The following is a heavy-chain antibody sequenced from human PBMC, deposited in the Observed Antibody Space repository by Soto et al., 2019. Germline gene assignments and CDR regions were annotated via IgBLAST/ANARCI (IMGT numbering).Heavy chain of an antibody. CDR2: ISYDGSNK. CDR1: GFTFSSYA. Sequence: PGGSLRLSCAASGFTFSSYAMHWVRQAPGKGLEWVAVISYDGSNKYYADSVKGRFTISRDNSKNTLYLQMNSLRAEDTAVDYCARDTYCSGGSCFYVSFDYWGQGTLVTVSS. V-gene: IGHV3-30-3*01. D-gene: IGHD2-15*01. J-gene: IGHJ4*02. CDR3: ARDTYCSGGSCFYVSFDY.